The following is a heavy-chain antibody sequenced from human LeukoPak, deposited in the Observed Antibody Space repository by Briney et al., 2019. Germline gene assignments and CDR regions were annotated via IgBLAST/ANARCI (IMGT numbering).Heavy chain of an antibody. V-gene: IGHV3-9*01. CDR3: AKDESTGGFAPGYFYGMGV. CDR2: ISWSGTTT. D-gene: IGHD3-16*01. CDR1: GFRFDDYG. J-gene: IGHJ6*02. Sequence: GGSLRLSCVVSGFRFDDYGMHWVRQAPGKGLEWVSGISWSGTTTGYADSVKGRFTISRDSAKNSLYLQMDSLRVEDTALYYCAKDESTGGFAPGYFYGMGVWGQGTTVTVPS.